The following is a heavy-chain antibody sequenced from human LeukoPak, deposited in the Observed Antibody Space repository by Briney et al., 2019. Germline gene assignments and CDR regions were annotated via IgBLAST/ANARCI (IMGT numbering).Heavy chain of an antibody. Sequence: PGGSLRLSCAASGFTFSSYWMCWVRQDPGKGLAWVSCIKTDGSITAYAGSVKGRFTISRDNAKNTLYLQMNSLRADDTAVYYCARDGDAPMNDFDYWGQGTLVTVSS. CDR1: GFTFSSYW. D-gene: IGHD7-27*01. J-gene: IGHJ4*02. V-gene: IGHV3-74*01. CDR2: IKTDGSIT. CDR3: ARDGDAPMNDFDY.